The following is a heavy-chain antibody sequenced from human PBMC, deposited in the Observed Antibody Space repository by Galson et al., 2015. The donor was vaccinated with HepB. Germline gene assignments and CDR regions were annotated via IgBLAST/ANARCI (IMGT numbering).Heavy chain of an antibody. V-gene: IGHV3-48*02. Sequence: SLRLSCAASGFTFSSYSMNWVRQAPGKGLEWVSYISSSSSTIYYADSVQGRFTISRDNAKNSLYLQMNSLRDEDTAVYYCAREPRLWFGERPPYYFDYWGQGTLVTVSS. J-gene: IGHJ4*02. CDR1: GFTFSSYS. CDR2: ISSSSSTI. D-gene: IGHD3-10*01. CDR3: AREPRLWFGERPPYYFDY.